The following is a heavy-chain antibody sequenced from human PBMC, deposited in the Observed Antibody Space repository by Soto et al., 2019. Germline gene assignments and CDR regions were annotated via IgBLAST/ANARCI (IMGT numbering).Heavy chain of an antibody. CDR1: GYTFTSYA. V-gene: IGHV1-3*01. CDR3: ARVDSGSYENFDY. J-gene: IGHJ4*02. D-gene: IGHD1-26*01. Sequence: ASVKVSCKASGYTFTSYAMHWVRQAPGQRLEWMGWINAGNGNTKYSQKFQGRVTITRDTSASTAYMELSSLRSEDTAVYYCARVDSGSYENFDYWGQGTLVTVSS. CDR2: INAGNGNT.